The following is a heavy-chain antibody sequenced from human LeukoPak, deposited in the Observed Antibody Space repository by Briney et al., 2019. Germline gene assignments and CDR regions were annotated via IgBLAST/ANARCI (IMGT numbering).Heavy chain of an antibody. CDR1: GFTLDDYA. D-gene: IGHD4-17*01. CDR2: ISWNSGSI. J-gene: IGHJ4*02. V-gene: IGHV3-9*01. Sequence: PGRSLRLSCAASGFTLDDYAMHWVRQAPGKGLEWVSGISWNSGSIGYADSVKGRFTISRDNAKNSLYLQMNSLRAEDTALYYCAKDIFSTVTTYGLDYWGQGTLVTVSS. CDR3: AKDIFSTVTTYGLDY.